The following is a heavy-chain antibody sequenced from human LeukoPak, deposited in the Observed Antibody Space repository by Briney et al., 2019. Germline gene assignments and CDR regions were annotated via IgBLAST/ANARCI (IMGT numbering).Heavy chain of an antibody. CDR2: IKSETDAGTT. CDR1: GFTFTTFW. CDR3: AIGVVGVGTFDI. V-gene: IGHV3-15*05. D-gene: IGHD3-3*01. J-gene: IGHJ3*02. Sequence: GGSLRLSCAASGFTFTTFWMSWVRQAPGKGLEWVALIKSETDAGTTDYAAPVKGRFTISRDDSKNTLYLQMNSLKSEDTAVYYCAIGVVGVGTFDIRGQGTMVTVSS.